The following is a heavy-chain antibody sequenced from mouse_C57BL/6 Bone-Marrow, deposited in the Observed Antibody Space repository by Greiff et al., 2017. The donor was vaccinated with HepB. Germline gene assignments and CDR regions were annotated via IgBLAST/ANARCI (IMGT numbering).Heavy chain of an antibody. CDR3: ARWATMVTTWYFDV. CDR2: IYPGGGYT. Sequence: QVQLKESGAELVRPGTSVKMSCKASGYTFTNYWIGWAKQRPGHGLEWIGDIYPGGGYTNYNEKFKGKATLTADKSSSTAYMQFSSLTSEDSAIYYCARWATMVTTWYFDVWGTGTTVTVSS. D-gene: IGHD2-2*01. V-gene: IGHV1-63*01. CDR1: GYTFTNYW. J-gene: IGHJ1*03.